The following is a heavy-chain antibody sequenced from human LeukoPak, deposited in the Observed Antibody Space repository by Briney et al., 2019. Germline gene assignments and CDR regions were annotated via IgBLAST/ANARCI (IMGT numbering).Heavy chain of an antibody. CDR1: GFTVSSKY. CDR2: IYSGGST. V-gene: IGHV3-66*02. D-gene: IGHD3-22*01. J-gene: IGHJ4*02. CDR3: ARDLLRGYYDSSGYYAY. Sequence: PGGSLRLSCAASGFTVSSKYMSWVRQAPGKGLEWVSVIYSGGSTYYADSVKGRFTISRDNSKNTLYLQMNSLRAEDTAVYYCARDLLRGYYDSSGYYAYWGQGTLVTVSS.